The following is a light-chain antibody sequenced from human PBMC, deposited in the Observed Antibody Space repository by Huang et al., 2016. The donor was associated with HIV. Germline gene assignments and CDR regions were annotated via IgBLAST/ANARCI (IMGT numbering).Light chain of an antibody. CDR2: ATS. J-gene: IGKJ1*01. CDR1: QDINTY. Sequence: IQMTQSPSSLSASTGDKVSITCRASQDINTYLAWYQQKPGKPPSLLIYATSTLQSGDPSRFSGSGSGTDFTLTITQLQSEDFATYYCQQYYSFPLTFGQGSQVEV. CDR3: QQYYSFPLT. V-gene: IGKV1-8*01.